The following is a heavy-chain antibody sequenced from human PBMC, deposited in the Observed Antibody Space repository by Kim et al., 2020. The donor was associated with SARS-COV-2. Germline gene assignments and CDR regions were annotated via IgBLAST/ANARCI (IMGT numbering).Heavy chain of an antibody. J-gene: IGHJ5*02. CDR1: GASITTFS. CDR2: IYTTGTT. Sequence: SETLSLTCTVSGASITTFSWAWIRQSAGKGLEWIGHIYTTGTTTYNPSLTSRVTISRDTSKNQFSLKLTSVTAADTAMYYCVRRMRKSAVTRYWFDPWGQGILVTVSS. D-gene: IGHD4-17*01. V-gene: IGHV4-4*07. CDR3: VRRMRKSAVTRYWFDP.